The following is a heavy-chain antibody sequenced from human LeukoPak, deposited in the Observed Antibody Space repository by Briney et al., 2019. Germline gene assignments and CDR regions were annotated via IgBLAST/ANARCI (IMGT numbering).Heavy chain of an antibody. CDR3: ARVDTPEFDY. J-gene: IGHJ4*02. Sequence: GGSLRLSCEASGFTFSSYSMNWVRQAPGKGLEWVSSISSSSSYIYYADSVKGRFTISRDNAKNSLYLQMNSLRAEDTAVYYCARVDTPEFDYWGQGTLVTVSS. D-gene: IGHD2-15*01. CDR2: ISSSSSYI. V-gene: IGHV3-21*01. CDR1: GFTFSSYS.